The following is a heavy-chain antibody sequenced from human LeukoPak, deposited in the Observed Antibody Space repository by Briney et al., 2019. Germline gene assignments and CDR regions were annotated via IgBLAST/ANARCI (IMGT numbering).Heavy chain of an antibody. CDR3: ARGYSGYDYDYYYGMDV. J-gene: IGHJ6*02. CDR2: IIPIFGTA. Sequence: SVKVSCKASGGTFSSYAISWVRQAPGQGLEWMGGIIPIFGTANYAQKFQGRVTITADKSTSTAYMELSSLRSEDTAVYYCARGYSGYDYDYYYGMDVWGQGTTVTVSS. CDR1: GGTFSSYA. D-gene: IGHD5-12*01. V-gene: IGHV1-69*06.